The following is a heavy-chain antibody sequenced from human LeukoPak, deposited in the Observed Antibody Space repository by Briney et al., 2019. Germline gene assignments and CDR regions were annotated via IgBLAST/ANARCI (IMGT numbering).Heavy chain of an antibody. J-gene: IGHJ4*02. V-gene: IGHV3-23*01. CDR3: AKGWDGGPWEGFDY. Sequence: GGSLRLSCAASGFTLSSYAMSWVRQAPGKGLEWVSAIRASGGNTYYADSVKGRFTISRDNSKNTLYLQMNSLRAEDTAVYYCAKGWDGGPWEGFDYWGQGTLVAVSS. D-gene: IGHD4-23*01. CDR2: IRASGGNT. CDR1: GFTLSSYA.